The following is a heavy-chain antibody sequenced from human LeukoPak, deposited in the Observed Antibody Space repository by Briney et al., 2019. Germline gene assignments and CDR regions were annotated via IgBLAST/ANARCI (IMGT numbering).Heavy chain of an antibody. V-gene: IGHV4-39*01. J-gene: IGHJ4*02. D-gene: IGHD1-26*01. CDR1: GGSISSRNYY. CDR2: ISDSGNT. Sequence: SETLSLTCTVSGGSISSRNYYWGWIRQPPGEGLEWIGKISDSGNTYYSPSLRSRVTISIDTSKNQFSLKLSSVTATDTAVYYCAGREKVLDYFDYWGQGTLVTVSS. CDR3: AGREKVLDYFDY.